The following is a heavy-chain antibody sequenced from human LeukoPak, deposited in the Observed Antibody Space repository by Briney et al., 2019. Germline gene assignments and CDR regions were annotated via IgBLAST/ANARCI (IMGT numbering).Heavy chain of an antibody. V-gene: IGHV3-48*04. Sequence: GGSLRLSCAASGFTFSTYWMSWVRQAPGKGLEWVSYISSSGSPVYYPDSVKGRFSISRDNAKNSLYLQMNSLRVEDTAVYYCATKEGTRSDFDYWGQGILVTVSS. D-gene: IGHD1-14*01. CDR3: ATKEGTRSDFDY. J-gene: IGHJ4*02. CDR1: GFTFSTYW. CDR2: ISSSGSPV.